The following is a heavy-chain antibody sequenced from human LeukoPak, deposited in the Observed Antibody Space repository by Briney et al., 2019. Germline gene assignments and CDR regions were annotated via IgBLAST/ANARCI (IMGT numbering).Heavy chain of an antibody. Sequence: GGSLRLSCAASGFTFDDYAMHWVRQAPGKGLEWVSGISWNSGSIGYADSVKGRFTISGDNAKNSLYLQMNSLRAEDTALYYCAKKGYSSSSALDYWGQGTLVTVSS. V-gene: IGHV3-9*01. CDR1: GFTFDDYA. CDR2: ISWNSGSI. D-gene: IGHD6-6*01. J-gene: IGHJ4*02. CDR3: AKKGYSSSSALDY.